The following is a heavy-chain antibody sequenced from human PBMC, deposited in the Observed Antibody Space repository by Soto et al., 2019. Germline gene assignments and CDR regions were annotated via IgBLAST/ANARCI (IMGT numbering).Heavy chain of an antibody. CDR3: ARESRPYYYYGMDV. D-gene: IGHD6-6*01. CDR2: IYYSGST. V-gene: IGHV4-31*11. Sequence: PSETLSLTCGVSGVFIASDAYYWSWIRQHPGKGLEWIGYIYYSGSTYYNPSLKSRVTISVDTSKNQFSLKLSSVTAADTAVYYCARESRPYYYYGMDVWGQGTTVTAP. CDR1: GVFIASDAYY. J-gene: IGHJ6*02.